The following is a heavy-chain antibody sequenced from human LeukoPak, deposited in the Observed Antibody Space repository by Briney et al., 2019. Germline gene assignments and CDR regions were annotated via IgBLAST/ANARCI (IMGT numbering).Heavy chain of an antibody. CDR2: ITTSGSDI. J-gene: IGHJ4*02. D-gene: IGHD3-3*01. V-gene: IGHV3-21*01. CDR3: ARLIIYDGRDY. CDR1: GFTFIASA. Sequence: GGSLRLSCAASGFTFIASAMRWVRQAPGRGLEWVSFITTSGSDIDYADSVKGRFTISRDNANNTLFLQMNSLRVEDTAVYYCARLIIYDGRDYWGQGTLVTVSS.